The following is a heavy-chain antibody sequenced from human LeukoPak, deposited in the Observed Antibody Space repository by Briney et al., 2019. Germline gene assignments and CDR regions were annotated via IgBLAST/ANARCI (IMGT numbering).Heavy chain of an antibody. V-gene: IGHV1-2*02. Sequence: GAPVKVSCKASGYTFTDLYIHWVRQAPGQGLEWMGWINTRSGGTRYAQNFQGRVSMTRDTSISTAYMELSSLRSEDTAVYYCARTDGDYGLYFDYWGQGTLVTVSS. CDR3: ARTDGDYGLYFDY. J-gene: IGHJ4*02. CDR2: INTRSGGT. CDR1: GYTFTDLY. D-gene: IGHD4-17*01.